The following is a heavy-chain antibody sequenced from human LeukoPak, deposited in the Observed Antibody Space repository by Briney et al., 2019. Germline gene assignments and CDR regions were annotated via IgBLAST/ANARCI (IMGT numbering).Heavy chain of an antibody. D-gene: IGHD4-23*01. CDR3: AKAVVLGNYYYYGMDV. J-gene: IGHJ6*02. V-gene: IGHV3-23*01. Sequence: PGGSLRLSCAASGFTFSSYAMSWVRQAPGKGLEWVSAISGSGGSTYYADSVKGRFTISRDNSKNTLYLQMNSLRAEDTAVYYCAKAVVLGNYYYYGMDVWGQGTTVTVSS. CDR2: ISGSGGST. CDR1: GFTFSSYA.